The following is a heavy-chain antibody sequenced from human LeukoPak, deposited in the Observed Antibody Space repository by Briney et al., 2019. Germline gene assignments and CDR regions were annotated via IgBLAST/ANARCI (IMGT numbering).Heavy chain of an antibody. D-gene: IGHD3-22*01. CDR3: ASAGHDGIGYKVC. CDR2: IYHSGSA. V-gene: IGHV4-4*02. Sequence: SGTLSLTCAVSGGSISSSNWWSWVRQPPGKGLEWIGEIYHSGSANYNPSLKSRVTISVDKSKNQFSLSLSSVTAADTAVYYCASAGHDGIGYKVCWGQGTLVTVSS. J-gene: IGHJ4*02. CDR1: GGSISSSNW.